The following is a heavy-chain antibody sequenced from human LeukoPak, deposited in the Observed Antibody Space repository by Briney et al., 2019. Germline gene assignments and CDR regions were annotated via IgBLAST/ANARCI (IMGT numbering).Heavy chain of an antibody. CDR3: AKHDYGGNWADAFDI. J-gene: IGHJ3*02. CDR1: GFTFSSYA. V-gene: IGHV3-23*01. D-gene: IGHD4-23*01. Sequence: GGSLRLSCAASGFTFSSYAMSWVRQAPGKGLELVSAISGSGGSTYYADSVKGRFTISRDNSKNTLYLQMNSLRAEDTAVYYCAKHDYGGNWADAFDIWGQGTMVTVSS. CDR2: ISGSGGST.